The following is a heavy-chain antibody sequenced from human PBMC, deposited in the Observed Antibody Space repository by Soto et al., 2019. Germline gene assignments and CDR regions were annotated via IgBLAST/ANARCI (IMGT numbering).Heavy chain of an antibody. Sequence: QVRLVQSRVEVKKPGASVRVSCKASGYSFTSFGIAWVRQAPGQGFEWMGCISAKHDNTNYAQNLQGRVTMTTDTXXXXXXXXXXXXXXXXXXXXXXXXXXXXXXXXXXXXFGTPPPAFDYWGQGTLVIVSS. CDR1: GYSFTSFG. J-gene: IGHJ4*02. D-gene: IGHD3-16*01. V-gene: IGHV1-18*01. CDR3: XXXXXXXXXXXXXXFGTPPPAFDY. CDR2: ISAKHDNT.